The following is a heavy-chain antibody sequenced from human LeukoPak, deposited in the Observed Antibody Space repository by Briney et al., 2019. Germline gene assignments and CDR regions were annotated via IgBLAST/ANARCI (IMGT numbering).Heavy chain of an antibody. CDR3: ARGRRDGTTYYFDY. J-gene: IGHJ4*02. Sequence: GGSLRLSCAASGFTFSSYSMNWVRQAPGKGLEWVSYISSSSSTIYYADSVKGRFTISRDNAKNSLYLQMNSLRAEDTAVYYCARGRRDGTTYYFDYWGQGTLVTVSS. CDR2: ISSSSSTI. V-gene: IGHV3-48*01. D-gene: IGHD1-1*01. CDR1: GFTFSSYS.